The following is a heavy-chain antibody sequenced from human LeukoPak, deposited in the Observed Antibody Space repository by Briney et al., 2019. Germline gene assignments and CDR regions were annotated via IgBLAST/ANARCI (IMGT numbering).Heavy chain of an antibody. D-gene: IGHD2-2*01. V-gene: IGHV4-31*01. Sequence: SQTLSLTCTVSGGSISSDAYFWSWIRQHPGKGLEWIGNIYYSGNTYYNPSLKSLVTISVDTSKNQFCLKLRSVTAADTAVYYCAAIVVAPAAIDYRGQGTLVTVSS. CDR2: IYYSGNT. CDR3: AAIVVAPAAIDY. CDR1: GGSISSDAYF. J-gene: IGHJ4*02.